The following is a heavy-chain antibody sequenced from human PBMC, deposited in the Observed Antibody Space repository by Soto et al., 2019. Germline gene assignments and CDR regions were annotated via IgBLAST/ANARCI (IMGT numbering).Heavy chain of an antibody. CDR2: IYYSGST. V-gene: IGHV4-39*01. CDR3: ASRVDAAMEYYYYYYGMGV. J-gene: IGHJ6*04. D-gene: IGHD5-18*01. CDR1: GSSISSSSYY. Sequence: SETLSLTCTVSGSSISSSSYYWGWIRQPPGKGLEWIGSIYYSGSTYYNPSLKSRVTISVESSKNQISLRLCMVSAADPAVYYCASRVDAAMEYYYYYYGMGVWGKGTTVTVSS.